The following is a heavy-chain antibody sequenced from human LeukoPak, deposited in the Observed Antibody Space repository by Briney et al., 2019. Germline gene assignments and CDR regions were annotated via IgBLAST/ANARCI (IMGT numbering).Heavy chain of an antibody. J-gene: IGHJ4*02. V-gene: IGHV3-48*01. D-gene: IGHD4-17*01. Sequence: GGSLRLSCAASGFAFSSYSMNWVRQAPGKGLEWVSYISSSSSTIYYADSVKGRFTISRDNAKNSLYLQMNSLRAEDTAVYYCARGGDYGDYWGQGTLVTVSS. CDR2: ISSSSSTI. CDR3: ARGGDYGDY. CDR1: GFAFSSYS.